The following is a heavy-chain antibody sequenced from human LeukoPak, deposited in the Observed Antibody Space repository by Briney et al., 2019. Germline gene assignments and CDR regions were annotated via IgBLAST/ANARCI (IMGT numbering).Heavy chain of an antibody. Sequence: SETLSLTCTVSGASISSYYWSWIRQPPGKGLEWIGYIYYSRSTNYNPSLKSRVTISVDTSKNQFSLKLSSVAAADTAMYYCARGSGYLVYWGQGTLVTVSS. J-gene: IGHJ4*02. D-gene: IGHD3-22*01. CDR2: IYYSRST. CDR1: GASISSYY. CDR3: ARGSGYLVY. V-gene: IGHV4-59*01.